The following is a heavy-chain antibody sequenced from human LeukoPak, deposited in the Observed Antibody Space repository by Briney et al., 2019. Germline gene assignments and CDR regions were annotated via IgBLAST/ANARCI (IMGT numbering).Heavy chain of an antibody. D-gene: IGHD1-20*01. Sequence: PSETLSLTCAVYGGSFSGYYWSWLRQPPGKGLEWIGEINHSGSTNYNPSLKSRVTISVDTSKNQFSLKLSSVTAADTAVYYCARGEHNWNDLGWFDPWGQGTLVTVSS. CDR3: ARGEHNWNDLGWFDP. V-gene: IGHV4-34*01. CDR2: INHSGST. J-gene: IGHJ5*02. CDR1: GGSFSGYY.